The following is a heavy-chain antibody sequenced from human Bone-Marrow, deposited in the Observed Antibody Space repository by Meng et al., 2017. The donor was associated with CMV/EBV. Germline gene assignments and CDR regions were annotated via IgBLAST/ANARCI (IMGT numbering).Heavy chain of an antibody. J-gene: IGHJ4*02. V-gene: IGHV3-53*01. Sequence: EAEMGGSGGGLIQPGGSLRLSCVASGFTVSDTYMSWVRQAPGKGLEWVSVIYSSGTTYYRDPVKDRFTVSRDNSKNTLYLQMNSLRTEDTAVYYCARAIKVAFRSSSPTFDCWGQGSLVTVSS. D-gene: IGHD6-6*01. CDR1: GFTVSDTY. CDR2: IYSSGTT. CDR3: ARAIKVAFRSSSPTFDC.